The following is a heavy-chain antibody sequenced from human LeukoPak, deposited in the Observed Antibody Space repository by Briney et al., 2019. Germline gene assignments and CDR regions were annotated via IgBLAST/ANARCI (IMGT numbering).Heavy chain of an antibody. D-gene: IGHD6-19*01. CDR1: GFTFSGSA. Sequence: RPGGSLRLSCAASGFTFSGSAMHWVRQASGKGLEWVGRIRNKASGYATGYAASVKGRFTISRDDSKSTAYLQMNSLKTEDTAVYYCISRGYNSGRGLHYWGQGTLVTVSS. CDR3: ISRGYNSGRGLHY. J-gene: IGHJ4*02. V-gene: IGHV3-73*01. CDR2: IRNKASGYAT.